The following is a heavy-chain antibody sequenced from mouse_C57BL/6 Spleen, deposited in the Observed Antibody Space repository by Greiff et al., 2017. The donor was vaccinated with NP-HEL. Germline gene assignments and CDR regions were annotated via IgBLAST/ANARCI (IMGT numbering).Heavy chain of an antibody. CDR1: GFTFTDYY. CDR2: IRTKANGYTT. D-gene: IGHD2-2*01. Sequence: EVKLEESGGGLVQPGGSLSLSCAASGFTFTDYYMSWVRQPPGKALEWLGFIRTKANGYTTEYSASVKGRFTISRDNSQSILYLQMNALRAEDSANYYCARSLWLRRDLYYAMDYWGQGTSVTVSS. V-gene: IGHV7-3*01. CDR3: ARSLWLRRDLYYAMDY. J-gene: IGHJ4*01.